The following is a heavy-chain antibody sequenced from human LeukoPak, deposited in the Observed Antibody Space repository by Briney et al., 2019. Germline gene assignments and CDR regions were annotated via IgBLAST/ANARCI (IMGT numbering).Heavy chain of an antibody. CDR1: GFTFDDYG. CDR2: INWNGGRT. D-gene: IGHD1-26*01. Sequence: GGSLRLSCAASGFTFDDYGMSWVRQGPGKGLEWVSGINWNGGRTGYADSVKGRFTISRDNAKNSLYLQMNSLRAEDTALYYCARAKWELFSYWYFDLWGRGTLVTVSS. J-gene: IGHJ2*01. V-gene: IGHV3-20*04. CDR3: ARAKWELFSYWYFDL.